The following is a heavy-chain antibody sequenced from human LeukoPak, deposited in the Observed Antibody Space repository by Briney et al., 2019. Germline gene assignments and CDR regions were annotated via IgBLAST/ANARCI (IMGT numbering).Heavy chain of an antibody. Sequence: PGGSLRLSCAASGFTFDDYAMHWVRQAPGKGLEWVAAIAHDGSNEYYSDSVKGRFTISRDNSKNTLYLQMSSLRGDDTSVYYCAKSRPGSSWYAPDYWGQGTLVTVSS. V-gene: IGHV3-30*18. CDR1: GFTFDDYA. CDR3: AKSRPGSSWYAPDY. J-gene: IGHJ4*02. CDR2: IAHDGSNE. D-gene: IGHD6-13*01.